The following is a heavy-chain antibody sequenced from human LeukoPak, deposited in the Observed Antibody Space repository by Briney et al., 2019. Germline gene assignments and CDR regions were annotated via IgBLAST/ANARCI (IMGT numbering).Heavy chain of an antibody. J-gene: IGHJ4*02. CDR1: GFTFSSYA. CDR3: AKQLHSSAWDYFDY. D-gene: IGHD6-19*01. Sequence: PGGSLRLSCAASGFTFSSYAMSWVRQAPGKGLEWVSTITRGGGSTYYADSVKGRFTISRDNSKNTLHLQMNSLRAEDTAIYYCAKQLHSSAWDYFDYWGQGTLVTVSS. CDR2: ITRGGGST. V-gene: IGHV3-23*01.